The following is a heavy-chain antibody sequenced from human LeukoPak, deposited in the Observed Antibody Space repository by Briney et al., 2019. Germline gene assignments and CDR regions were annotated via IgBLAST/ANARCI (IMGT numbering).Heavy chain of an antibody. CDR1: GFTFSSYS. Sequence: GGSLRLSCAASGFTFSSYSMNWVRQAPGKGLEWVSAISGSGGSTYYADSVKGRFTISRGNSKNTLYLQMNSLRAEDTAVYYCAKLGELLPSYFDYWGQGTLVTVSS. J-gene: IGHJ4*02. D-gene: IGHD2-15*01. CDR2: ISGSGGST. CDR3: AKLGELLPSYFDY. V-gene: IGHV3-23*01.